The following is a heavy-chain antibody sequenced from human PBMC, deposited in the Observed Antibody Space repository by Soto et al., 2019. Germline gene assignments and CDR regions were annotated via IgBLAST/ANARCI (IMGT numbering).Heavy chain of an antibody. CDR3: AKSRRGVVVAATDY. J-gene: IGHJ4*02. CDR2: ISGSGGST. Sequence: GGSLRLSCAASGFTFSSYAMSWVRQAPGKGLEWVSAISGSGGSTYYADSVKGRFTISRDNSKNTLYLQMNSLRAEDTAVYYCAKSRRGVVVAATDYWGQGTLVTVSS. V-gene: IGHV3-23*01. D-gene: IGHD2-15*01. CDR1: GFTFSSYA.